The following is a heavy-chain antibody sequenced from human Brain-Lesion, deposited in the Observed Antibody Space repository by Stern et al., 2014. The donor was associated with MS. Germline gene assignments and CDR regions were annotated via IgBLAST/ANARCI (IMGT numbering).Heavy chain of an antibody. Sequence: QVQLQESGPGLVKPSQTLSLSCTVSGGSISSGGYYWSWIRQPAGKGLEWIGRIFNSGSTSYNPPPHSRVTISIDTSKNQFSLRLNPMTAADTAVYYCARGRVVPGFQYYATDVWGQGTTVIVSS. J-gene: IGHJ6*02. CDR3: ARGRVVPGFQYYATDV. CDR2: IFNSGST. D-gene: IGHD2-2*01. CDR1: GGSISSGGYY. V-gene: IGHV4-61*02.